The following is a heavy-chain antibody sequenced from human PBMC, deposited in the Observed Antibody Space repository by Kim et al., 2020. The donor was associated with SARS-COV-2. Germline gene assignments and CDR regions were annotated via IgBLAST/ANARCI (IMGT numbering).Heavy chain of an antibody. Sequence: SVKVSCKASGGTFSNYAVRWVRQAPGQGLEWMGRIIPILGITNYAQKFQGRVTFTADKSTSTAYMELSSLRSDDTAVYYCAREQGTSGRYSWGQGTLVTVSS. V-gene: IGHV1-69*04. J-gene: IGHJ4*02. CDR3: AREQGTSGRYS. CDR1: GGTFSNYA. CDR2: IIPILGIT. D-gene: IGHD6-19*01.